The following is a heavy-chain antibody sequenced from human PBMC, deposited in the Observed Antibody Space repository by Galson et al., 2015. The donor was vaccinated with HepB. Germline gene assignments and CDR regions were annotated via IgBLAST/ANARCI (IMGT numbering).Heavy chain of an antibody. CDR2: INPNTGGI. Sequence: SVKVSCKASGYTFTDYYIHWVRQAPGQGLEWMGRINPNTGGIKYAQSFQGRVTMTRDTTINTLDMELNSLRSDDTAVYYCARGYKSGWQGGPDCWGQGTLVTVSS. CDR1: GYTFTDYY. CDR3: ARGYKSGWQGGPDC. V-gene: IGHV1-2*06. D-gene: IGHD6-19*01. J-gene: IGHJ4*02.